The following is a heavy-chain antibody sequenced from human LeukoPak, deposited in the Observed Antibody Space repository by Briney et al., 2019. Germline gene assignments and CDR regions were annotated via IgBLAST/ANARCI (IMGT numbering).Heavy chain of an antibody. Sequence: KPSETLSLTCTVSGGSISSYYWSWIRQPPGKGLEWIGYIYYSGSTNYNPSLKSRVTISVDTSKNQFSLKLSSVTAADTAVYYCARVGYSGYEGGRRAFDYWGQGTLVTFSS. D-gene: IGHD5-12*01. CDR1: GGSISSYY. V-gene: IGHV4-59*01. CDR2: IYYSGST. CDR3: ARVGYSGYEGGRRAFDY. J-gene: IGHJ4*02.